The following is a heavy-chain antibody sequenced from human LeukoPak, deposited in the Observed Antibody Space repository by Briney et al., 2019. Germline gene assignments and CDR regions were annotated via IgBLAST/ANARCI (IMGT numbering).Heavy chain of an antibody. V-gene: IGHV3-21*01. CDR3: ARDSLGTTFDY. J-gene: IGHJ4*02. CDR1: GFTFSSYS. Sequence: GGSLRLSCAASGFTFSSYSMTWVRQAPGKGLEWVSSISSSSSYIYYADSVKGRFTISRDNAKNSLYLQTNSLRAEDTAVYYCARDSLGTTFDYWGQGTLVTVSS. D-gene: IGHD3-16*01. CDR2: ISSSSSYI.